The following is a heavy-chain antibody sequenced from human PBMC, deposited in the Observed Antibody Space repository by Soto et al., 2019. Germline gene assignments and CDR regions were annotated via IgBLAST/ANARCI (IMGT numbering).Heavy chain of an antibody. D-gene: IGHD3-16*02. V-gene: IGHV4-59*01. CDR2: IYHSGST. CDR3: ARESSVGGVIPRRLFDP. J-gene: IGHJ5*02. CDR1: GGSISSYY. Sequence: SATLSLTCTVSGGSISSYYWSWIRQPPGKGLEWIGYIYHSGSTNCNPSLKSRVTISVDTSKNQFSLKLSSVTAADTAVDYCARESSVGGVIPRRLFDPWGQGSLVTVSS.